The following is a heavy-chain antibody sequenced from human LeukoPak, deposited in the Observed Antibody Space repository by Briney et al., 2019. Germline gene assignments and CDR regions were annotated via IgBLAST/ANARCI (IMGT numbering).Heavy chain of an antibody. CDR2: INHSGST. CDR1: GGSFSGYY. V-gene: IGHV4-34*01. D-gene: IGHD6-13*01. CDR3: ASVSSSWAFDY. J-gene: IGHJ4*02. Sequence: SETLSLTCAVYGGSFSGYYWSWIRQPPGKGLEWIGEINHSGSTNCNPSLKSRVTISVDTSKNQFSLKLSSVTAADTAVYYCASVSSSWAFDYWGQGTLVTVSS.